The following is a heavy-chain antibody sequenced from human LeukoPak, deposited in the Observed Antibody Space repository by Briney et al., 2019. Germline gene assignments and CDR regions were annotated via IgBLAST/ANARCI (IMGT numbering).Heavy chain of an antibody. Sequence: SETLSLTCTVSGGSISSYYWSWIRQPPGKGLEWIGYIYYSGSTNYNPSLKSRVTISVDTSKNQFSLKLSSVTAADTAVYYCARSNDNSGYYYEGGAFDYWGQGTLVTVSS. CDR3: ARSNDNSGYYYEGGAFDY. V-gene: IGHV4-59*12. CDR1: GGSISSYY. CDR2: IYYSGST. J-gene: IGHJ4*02. D-gene: IGHD3-22*01.